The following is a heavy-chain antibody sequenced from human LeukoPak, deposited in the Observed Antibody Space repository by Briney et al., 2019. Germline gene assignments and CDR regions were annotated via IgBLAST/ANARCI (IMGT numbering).Heavy chain of an antibody. V-gene: IGHV4-30-2*01. CDR2: IYHSGST. D-gene: IGHD4-17*01. CDR3: ARYTVTLPRWFDP. CDR1: GGSISSGGYS. J-gene: IGHJ5*02. Sequence: SETLSLTCAVSGGSISSGGYSWSWIRQPPGKGLEWIGYIYHSGSTYYNPSLKSRVTISVDRSKNQFSLKLSSVTAADTAVYYCARYTVTLPRWFDPWGQGTLVTVFS.